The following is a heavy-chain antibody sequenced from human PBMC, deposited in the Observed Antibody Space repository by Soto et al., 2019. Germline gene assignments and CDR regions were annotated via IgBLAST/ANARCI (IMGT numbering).Heavy chain of an antibody. Sequence: PGGSLRLSCAASGFTFSSYGMHWVRQAPGKGLEWVAVIWYDGSNKYYADSVKGRFTISRDNSKNTLYLQMNSLRAEDTAVYYCARGYIVGATIGWFDPWGQGTLVTVSS. V-gene: IGHV3-33*01. CDR2: IWYDGSNK. J-gene: IGHJ5*02. CDR1: GFTFSSYG. D-gene: IGHD1-26*01. CDR3: ARGYIVGATIGWFDP.